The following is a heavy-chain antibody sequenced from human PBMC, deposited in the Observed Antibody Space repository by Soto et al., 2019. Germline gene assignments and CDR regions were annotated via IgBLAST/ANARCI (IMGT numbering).Heavy chain of an antibody. CDR2: MNPNSGNT. Sequence: GASVKVSCKASGYTFTSYDINWVRQATGQGLEWMGWMNPNSGNTGYAQKFQGRVTMTRNTSISTAYMELSSLRSEDTAVYYCARYKTNEYYYDSSGYYPPDYYYGMDVWGQGTTVTV. CDR1: GYTFTSYD. V-gene: IGHV1-8*01. D-gene: IGHD3-22*01. J-gene: IGHJ6*02. CDR3: ARYKTNEYYYDSSGYYPPDYYYGMDV.